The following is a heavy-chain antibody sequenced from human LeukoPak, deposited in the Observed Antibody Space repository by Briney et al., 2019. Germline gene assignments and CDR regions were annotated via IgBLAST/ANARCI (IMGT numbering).Heavy chain of an antibody. V-gene: IGHV3-33*06. CDR3: AKDYLPYYDSVNYYYRD. D-gene: IGHD3-22*01. CDR2: IWYDGSNR. J-gene: IGHJ4*02. Sequence: GGSLRLSCAASGFSFDNYGMHWVRQAPGKGLEWVALIWYDGSNRNHADSVKGRFTISRDNSKNTLYLQMNNLRAEDTAVYYCAKDYLPYYDSVNYYYRDWGQGTLVTVSS. CDR1: GFSFDNYG.